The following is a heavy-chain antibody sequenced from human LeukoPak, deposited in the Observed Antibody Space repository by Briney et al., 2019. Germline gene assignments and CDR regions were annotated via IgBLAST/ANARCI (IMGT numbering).Heavy chain of an antibody. CDR3: AKDLGSGYYYYYGMDV. CDR1: GFTFSSYA. V-gene: IGHV3-23*01. J-gene: IGHJ6*02. Sequence: PGGSLRLSCAASGFTFSSYAMIWVRQAPGKGLEWVSVFGGSGGSTYYADSVKGRFTISRDNSKNTLYLQMNSLRAVDTAVYYCAKDLGSGYYYYYGMDVWGQGTTVTVSS. D-gene: IGHD2-15*01. CDR2: FGGSGGST.